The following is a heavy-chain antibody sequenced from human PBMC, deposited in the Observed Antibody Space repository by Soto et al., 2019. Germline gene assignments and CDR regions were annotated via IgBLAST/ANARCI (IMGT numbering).Heavy chain of an antibody. CDR3: AKGDDTSGYYSLDY. J-gene: IGHJ4*02. CDR1: GFTVSNTS. Sequence: EVQLVESGGGLVQPGGSLRLSCAASGFTVSNTSMSWVRQAPGKGLEWVSVIYSGGTSYYADSVKGRFTISRHNSKNTLDLQMNSLRAEDTAVYYCAKGDDTSGYYSLDYWGQGTLVTVSS. D-gene: IGHD3-22*01. V-gene: IGHV3-53*04. CDR2: IYSGGTS.